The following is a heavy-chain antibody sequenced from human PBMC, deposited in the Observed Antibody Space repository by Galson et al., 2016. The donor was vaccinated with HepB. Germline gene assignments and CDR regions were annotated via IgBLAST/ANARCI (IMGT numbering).Heavy chain of an antibody. CDR1: GISFSQYG. Sequence: SLRLSCAASGISFSQYGMYWVRQAPGKGLEWVAAINKDGSKKYYGESVEGRFTISRDNSRNTLYLQMDSLRAEDAARYYCARNNWICGEARCSAQDYWGQGTLVIVSS. CDR3: ARNNWICGEARCSAQDY. D-gene: IGHD1-20*01. CDR2: INKDGSKK. V-gene: IGHV3-33*07. J-gene: IGHJ4*02.